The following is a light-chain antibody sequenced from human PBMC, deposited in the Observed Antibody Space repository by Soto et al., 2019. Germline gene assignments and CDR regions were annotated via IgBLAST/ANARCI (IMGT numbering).Light chain of an antibody. V-gene: IGKV3-20*01. CDR2: DAS. Sequence: EIVLTQSPDTLSLSPGERATLSCRASQSVRSNSLAWYQQKPGQAPRFLIYDASSRATGIPDRFSGSGSGTDFTLTISRLEPEDFAVYYCQQYGSTPLTFGGGTKVDI. J-gene: IGKJ4*01. CDR1: QSVRSNS. CDR3: QQYGSTPLT.